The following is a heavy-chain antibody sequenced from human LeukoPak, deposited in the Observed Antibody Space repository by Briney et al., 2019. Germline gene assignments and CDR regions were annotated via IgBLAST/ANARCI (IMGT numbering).Heavy chain of an antibody. CDR2: ISVYNGNK. Sequence: ASVRVSCKASVYTFTSYGISWVREAPGHGLEGRGWISVYNGNKKYAQKLQGRVTMTTDTSTSTAYMELRSLRSDDTAVYDCAREYYDSSGYDPAFDYWRQGTLVTVSS. J-gene: IGHJ4*02. CDR3: AREYYDSSGYDPAFDY. V-gene: IGHV1-18*01. D-gene: IGHD3-22*01. CDR1: VYTFTSYG.